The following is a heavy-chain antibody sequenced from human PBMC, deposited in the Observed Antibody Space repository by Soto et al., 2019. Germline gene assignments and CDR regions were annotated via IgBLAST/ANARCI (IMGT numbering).Heavy chain of an antibody. J-gene: IGHJ3*02. CDR3: ARGRWYSSPPDAFDI. CDR2: INHSGST. CDR1: GGSFSGYY. Sequence: SETLSLTCAVYGGSFSGYYWNWIRQPPGKGLEWIGEINHSGSTNYNPSLKSRVTISVDTSKNQFSLRLSSVTAADTAVYYCARGRWYSSPPDAFDIWGLGTMVIVSS. V-gene: IGHV4-34*01. D-gene: IGHD6-13*01.